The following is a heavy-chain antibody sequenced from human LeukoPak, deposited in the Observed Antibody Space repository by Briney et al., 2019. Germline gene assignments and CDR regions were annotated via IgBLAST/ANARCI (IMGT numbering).Heavy chain of an antibody. CDR2: IIPIFGTA. CDR3: ARGATIFGVVTVPDY. V-gene: IGHV1-69*13. D-gene: IGHD3-3*01. Sequence: SVKVSCKASGYTFTGNYLHWVRQAPGQGLEWMGGIIPIFGTANYAQKFQGRVTITADESTSTAYMELSSLRSEDTAVYYCARGATIFGVVTVPDYWGQGTLVTVSS. J-gene: IGHJ4*02. CDR1: GYTFTGNY.